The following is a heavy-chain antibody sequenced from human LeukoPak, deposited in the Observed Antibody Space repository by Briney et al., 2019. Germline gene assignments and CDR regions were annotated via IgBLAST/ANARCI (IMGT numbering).Heavy chain of an antibody. Sequence: KTSETLSLTCTVSGGSISSYYWSWIRQPPGKGLEWIGYIYYSGSTNYNPSLKSRVTISVDTSKNQFSLKLSSVTAADTAVYYCAGGYVWGSYPLGYFDYWGQGTLVTVSS. CDR1: GGSISSYY. D-gene: IGHD3-16*02. V-gene: IGHV4-59*01. CDR3: AGGYVWGSYPLGYFDY. J-gene: IGHJ4*02. CDR2: IYYSGST.